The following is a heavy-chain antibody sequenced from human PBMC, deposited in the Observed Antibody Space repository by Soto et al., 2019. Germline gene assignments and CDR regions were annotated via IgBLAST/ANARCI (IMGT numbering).Heavy chain of an antibody. CDR3: ARGWRRSSPPWYYYMDV. CDR2: IYYSGST. J-gene: IGHJ6*03. D-gene: IGHD6-13*01. V-gene: IGHV4-59*08. Sequence: SETLSLTCTVSGGSISSHYWSWIRQPPGKGLEWIGYIYYSGSTNYNPSLKSRVTISVDTSKNQFSLNLSSVTAADTAVYYCARGWRRSSPPWYYYMDVWGKGTTVTVSS. CDR1: GGSISSHY.